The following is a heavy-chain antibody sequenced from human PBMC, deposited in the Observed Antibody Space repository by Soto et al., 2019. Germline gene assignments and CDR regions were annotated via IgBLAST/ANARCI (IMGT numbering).Heavy chain of an antibody. Sequence: QVQLVQSGAEVKKPGSSVKVSCKASGGTFSSYTISWVRQAPGQGLEWMGRIIPILGIANYAQKFQGRVTITADKSTSTAYMELSSLRSEDTAVYYCARDDPQKYGGYAFGYWGQGTLVTVSS. CDR1: GGTFSSYT. CDR2: IIPILGIA. CDR3: ARDDPQKYGGYAFGY. J-gene: IGHJ4*02. V-gene: IGHV1-69*08. D-gene: IGHD5-12*01.